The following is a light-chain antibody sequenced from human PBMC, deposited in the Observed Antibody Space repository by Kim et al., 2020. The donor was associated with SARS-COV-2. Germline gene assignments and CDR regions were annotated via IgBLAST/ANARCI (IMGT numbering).Light chain of an antibody. J-gene: IGLJ2*01. CDR3: QSYNRDNVI. V-gene: IGLV6-57*03. CDR2: EDD. CDR1: SGSIDDNY. Sequence: GQAVTIPGPRSSGSIDDNYVQWYQQRPGGVPTTVIYEDDQRPSGVSDRFSGSIDNSSNSASLTISGLRTEDEADYYCQSYNRDNVIFGGGTQLTVL.